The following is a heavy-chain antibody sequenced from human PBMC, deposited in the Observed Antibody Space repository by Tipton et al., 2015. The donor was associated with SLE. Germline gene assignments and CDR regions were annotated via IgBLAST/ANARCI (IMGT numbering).Heavy chain of an antibody. V-gene: IGHV4-39*07. CDR3: ARLPVVYYYYMDV. CDR2: INHSGST. CDR1: GGSISSSGYY. Sequence: LRLSCTVSGGSISSSGYYWSWIRQPPGKGLERIGEINHSGSTNYNPSLKSRVTISVDTSKNQFSLKLSSVTAADTAVYYCARLPVVYYYYMDVWGKGTTVTVSS. J-gene: IGHJ6*03. D-gene: IGHD4-23*01.